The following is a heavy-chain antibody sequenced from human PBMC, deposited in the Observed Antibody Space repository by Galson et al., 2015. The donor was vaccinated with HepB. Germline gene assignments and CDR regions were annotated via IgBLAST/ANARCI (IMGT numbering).Heavy chain of an antibody. CDR3: ARGSTVVRNWYFDR. J-gene: IGHJ2*01. Sequence: SLRLSCAASGFTFSSYSMNWVRQAPGKGLEWVSSISSSSGYIYYADSVKGRFTISRDNSKNTLYLQMNSLRAEDTAVYYCARGSTVVRNWYFDRWGRGTLVTVSS. D-gene: IGHD4-23*01. V-gene: IGHV3-21*04. CDR1: GFTFSSYS. CDR2: ISSSSGYI.